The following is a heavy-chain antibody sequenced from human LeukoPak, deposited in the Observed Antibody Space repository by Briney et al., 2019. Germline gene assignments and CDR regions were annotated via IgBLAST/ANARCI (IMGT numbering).Heavy chain of an antibody. CDR3: ARSRSTSYYYYGMDV. D-gene: IGHD2-2*01. Sequence: ASVKVSCKASGYTFTSYGISWVRQAPGQGLEWMGWISAYNGNTNYAQKLQGRVTMTTDTFTSTAYMELRSLRSDDTAVYYCARSRSTSYYYYGMDVWGQGTTVTVSS. J-gene: IGHJ6*02. CDR1: GYTFTSYG. V-gene: IGHV1-18*01. CDR2: ISAYNGNT.